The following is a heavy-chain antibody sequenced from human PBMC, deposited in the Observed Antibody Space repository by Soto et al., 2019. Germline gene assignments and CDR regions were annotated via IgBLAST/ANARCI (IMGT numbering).Heavy chain of an antibody. V-gene: IGHV1-46*01. CDR3: ARGGQRYYVRSGSTAE. CDR2: INPSGGST. D-gene: IGHD3-10*02. J-gene: IGHJ4*02. Sequence: GSSVKVSCKASGYTFTSYYMHWVRQAPGQGLEWMGIINPSGGSTSYAQKFQGRVTMTRDTSTSTVYMELSSLRSEDTAVYYCARGGQRYYVRSGSTAEWGQATLLT. CDR1: GYTFTSYY.